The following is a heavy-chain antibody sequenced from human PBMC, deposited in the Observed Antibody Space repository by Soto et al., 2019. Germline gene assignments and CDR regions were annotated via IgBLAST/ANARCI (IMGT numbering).Heavy chain of an antibody. J-gene: IGHJ4*02. D-gene: IGHD3-16*02. Sequence: LGESLKISCKGSGYSFTSYWISWVRQMPGKGLEWMGRIDPSDSYTNYSPSFQGHVTISADKSISTAYLQWSSLKASDTAMYYCASDVNDYVWGSYRPFDYWGQGTLVTVSS. V-gene: IGHV5-10-1*01. CDR1: GYSFTSYW. CDR3: ASDVNDYVWGSYRPFDY. CDR2: IDPSDSYT.